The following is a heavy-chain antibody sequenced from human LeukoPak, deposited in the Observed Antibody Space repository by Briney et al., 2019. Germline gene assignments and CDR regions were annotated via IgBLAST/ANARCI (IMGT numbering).Heavy chain of an antibody. CDR3: ARDPGGVVYFDY. D-gene: IGHD2-8*01. CDR2: IWYDGSNK. CDR1: GFTFSNYD. V-gene: IGHV3-33*01. Sequence: PGGSLRLSCAVSGFTFSNYDMHWVRQAPGKGLEWVAVIWYDGSNKYYADSVKGRFTISRDNSKNTLYLQMNTPRAEDTAVYYCARDPGGVVYFDYWGQGTLVTVSS. J-gene: IGHJ4*02.